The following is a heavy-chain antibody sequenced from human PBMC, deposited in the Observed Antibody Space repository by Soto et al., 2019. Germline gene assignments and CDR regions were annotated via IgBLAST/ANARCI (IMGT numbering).Heavy chain of an antibody. Sequence: GASVKASCKASGVTFSCYAMHWVRQAPGQRLEWMGWINAGNGNTKYSQKFQGRVTITRDTSASTAYMELSSLRSEDTAVYYCAKSGLCGYNWNDEYYDYYGMDVWGQRTTVTVSS. CDR2: INAGNGNT. D-gene: IGHD1-1*01. V-gene: IGHV1-3*01. J-gene: IGHJ6*02. CDR3: AKSGLCGYNWNDEYYDYYGMDV. CDR1: GVTFSCYA.